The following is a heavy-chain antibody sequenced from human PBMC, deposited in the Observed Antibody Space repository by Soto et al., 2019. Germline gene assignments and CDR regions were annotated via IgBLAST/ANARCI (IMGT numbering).Heavy chain of an antibody. CDR3: ASTSPYGPNYSYYGMDV. CDR2: IIPIFGTA. D-gene: IGHD3-16*01. V-gene: IGHV1-69*06. J-gene: IGHJ6*02. Sequence: GAPVEVSSKASRGPFNSYSISSVLQAPGQGLEWMGGIIPIFGTANYAQKFQGRVTITADKSTSTAYMELSSLRSEDTAVYYCASTSPYGPNYSYYGMDVWGQGTTVTVS. CDR1: RGPFNSYS.